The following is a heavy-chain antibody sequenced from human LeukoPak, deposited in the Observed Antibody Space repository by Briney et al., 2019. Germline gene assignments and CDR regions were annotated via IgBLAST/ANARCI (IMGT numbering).Heavy chain of an antibody. Sequence: SETLSLTCTVSGGSISSYYWSWIRQPPGKGLEWIGYIYYSGSTNYNPSLKSRVTISVDTSKNQFSLKLSSVIAADTAVYYCARTVENYDFWSGYYYYYMDVWGKGTTVTVSS. CDR3: ARTVENYDFWSGYYYYYMDV. J-gene: IGHJ6*03. V-gene: IGHV4-59*01. CDR1: GGSISSYY. D-gene: IGHD3-3*01. CDR2: IYYSGST.